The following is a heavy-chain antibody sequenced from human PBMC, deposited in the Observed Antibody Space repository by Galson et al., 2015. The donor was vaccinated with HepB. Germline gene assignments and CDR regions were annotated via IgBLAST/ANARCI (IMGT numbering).Heavy chain of an antibody. D-gene: IGHD2-2*01. Sequence: SLRLSCAASGFTFSSYAMHWVRQAPGKGLEWVAVISYDGSNKYYADSVKGRFTISRDNATNSLYLQTNSLRAEDTAVYYCAREYCSSISCLFDYWGQGTLVTVSS. V-gene: IGHV3-30*04. CDR2: ISYDGSNK. CDR3: AREYCSSISCLFDY. CDR1: GFTFSSYA. J-gene: IGHJ4*02.